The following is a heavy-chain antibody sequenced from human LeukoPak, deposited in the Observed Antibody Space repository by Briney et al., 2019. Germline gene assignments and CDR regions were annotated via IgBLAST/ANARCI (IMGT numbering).Heavy chain of an antibody. CDR3: TIYSNWFDP. CDR2: IYYSGST. J-gene: IGHJ5*02. D-gene: IGHD2-15*01. Sequence: SQTLSLTCTVSGGSISSGGYYWSWIRQPPGKGLEWIGYIYYSGSTNYNPSLKSRVTISVDRSKNQFSLKLTSVTAADTAVYYCTIYSNWFDPWGQGTLVTVSS. V-gene: IGHV4-61*08. CDR1: GGSISSGGYY.